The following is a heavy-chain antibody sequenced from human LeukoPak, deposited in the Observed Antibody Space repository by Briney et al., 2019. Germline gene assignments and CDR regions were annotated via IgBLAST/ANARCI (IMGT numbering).Heavy chain of an antibody. D-gene: IGHD3-9*01. CDR3: ARSVRYFDWKYYFDY. CDR1: GFTFSSYG. Sequence: GGSLRLSCAASGFTFSSYGMHWVRQAPGKGLEWVAVIWYDGSNKYYADSVKGRFTISRDNSKNTLYLQMNSLSAEDTAVYYCARSVRYFDWKYYFDYWGQGTLVTVSS. V-gene: IGHV3-33*01. CDR2: IWYDGSNK. J-gene: IGHJ4*02.